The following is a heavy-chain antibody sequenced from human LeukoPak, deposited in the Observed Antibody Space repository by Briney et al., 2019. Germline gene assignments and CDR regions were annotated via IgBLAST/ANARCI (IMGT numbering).Heavy chain of an antibody. CDR3: ARDAYSYGYLAFDI. D-gene: IGHD5-18*01. CDR1: GGSISSYD. J-gene: IGHJ3*02. Sequence: SETLSLTCTVSGGSISSYDWSWIRQPPGKGLEWIGYIYYSGSTNYNPSLKSRVTISVDTSKNQFSLKLSSVTAADTAVYYCARDAYSYGYLAFDIWGQGTMVTVSS. V-gene: IGHV4-59*01. CDR2: IYYSGST.